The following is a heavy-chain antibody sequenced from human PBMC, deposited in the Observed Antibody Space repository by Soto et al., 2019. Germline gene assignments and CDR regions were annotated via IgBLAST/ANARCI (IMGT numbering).Heavy chain of an antibody. D-gene: IGHD2-15*01. J-gene: IGHJ6*02. CDR2: ISGSGGST. CDR1: GFTFSSYA. CDR3: AKDLKPGSYYYYGMDV. V-gene: IGHV3-23*01. Sequence: EVQLLESGGGLVQPGGSLRLSCAASGFTFSSYAMSWVRQAPGKGLEWVSAISGSGGSTYYADSVKGRFTISRDNSKNTLYLQMNSLRAEDTAVYYCAKDLKPGSYYYYGMDVCGQGTTVTVSS.